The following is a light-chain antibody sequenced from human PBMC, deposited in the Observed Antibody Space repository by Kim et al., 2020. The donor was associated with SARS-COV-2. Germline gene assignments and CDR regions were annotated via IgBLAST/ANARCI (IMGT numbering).Light chain of an antibody. V-gene: IGLV2-11*01. CDR3: CSYAGYWV. Sequence: SPGQSVTISCTGTSSDVGDYNYVSWYQQHPGKAPKLMIYDVSKRPSGVPDRFSGSKSGNTASLTISGLQAEDEADYYCCSYAGYWVFGGGTKLTVL. CDR1: SSDVGDYNY. J-gene: IGLJ3*02. CDR2: DVS.